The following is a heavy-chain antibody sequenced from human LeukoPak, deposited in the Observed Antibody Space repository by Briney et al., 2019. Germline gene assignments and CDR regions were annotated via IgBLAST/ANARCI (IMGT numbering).Heavy chain of an antibody. CDR2: ICYDGSYK. CDR3: AREYYDSSDYPRQHYFDY. CDR1: GFTFITYG. Sequence: PGRSLRLSCAASGFTFITYGMHWVRQAPGKGLEWMALICYDGSYKYYADSVKGRFTISRDNSKNTLYLQMNSLRAEDTAVYYCAREYYDSSDYPRQHYFDYWGQGTLVTVSS. V-gene: IGHV3-33*01. J-gene: IGHJ4*02. D-gene: IGHD3-22*01.